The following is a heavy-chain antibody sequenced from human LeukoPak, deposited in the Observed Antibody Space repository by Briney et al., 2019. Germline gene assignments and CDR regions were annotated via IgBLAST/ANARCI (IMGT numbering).Heavy chain of an antibody. CDR3: ARVLELGMADYFDY. Sequence: GGSLRLSCAASGFTFSSYAMHWVRQAPGKGLEWVAVISYDGSNKYYADSVKGRFTISRDNSKNTLYLQMNSLRAGDTAVYYCARVLELGMADYFDYWGQGTLVTVSS. CDR1: GFTFSSYA. J-gene: IGHJ4*02. V-gene: IGHV3-30-3*01. CDR2: ISYDGSNK. D-gene: IGHD3-10*01.